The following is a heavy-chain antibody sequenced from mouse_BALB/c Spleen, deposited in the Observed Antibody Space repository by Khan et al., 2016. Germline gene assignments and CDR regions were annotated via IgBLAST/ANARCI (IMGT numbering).Heavy chain of an antibody. CDR1: GYSFTSYT. D-gene: IGHD1-1*01. CDR3: SRNATTVVDAMDY. J-gene: IGHJ2*01. V-gene: IGHV1-4*01. Sequence: QVQLQQPGAELARPGASVKMSCKASGYSFTSYTMHWVKQRPGQGLEWLGFINPSSSYTNYNQNFKDKATLTADKSSSTVYMQLSSLTSEDSAVSFWSRNATTVVDAMDYWGQGTTLTVS. CDR2: INPSSSYT.